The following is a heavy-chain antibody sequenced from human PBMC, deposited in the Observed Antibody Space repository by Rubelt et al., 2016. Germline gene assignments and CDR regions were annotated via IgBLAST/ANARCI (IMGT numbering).Heavy chain of an antibody. V-gene: IGHV4-38-2*02. CDR2: IYHSGGT. CDR1: GDSISSGYF. J-gene: IGHJ4*02. CDR3: GRSPPSSSSDPDY. Sequence: QVQLQESGPGLVKPSETLSLTCTVSGDSISSGYFWGWIRQPPGKGLEWIASIYHSGGTYYNPSLKSRVNISVYASKNQFSLKLGSVTASDTAVYYCGRSPPSSSSDPDYWGQGTLVTVSS. D-gene: IGHD6-6*01.